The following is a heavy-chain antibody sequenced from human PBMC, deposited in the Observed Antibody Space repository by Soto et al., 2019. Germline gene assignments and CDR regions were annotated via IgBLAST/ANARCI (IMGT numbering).Heavy chain of an antibody. CDR3: AKDAVSGDGLWLVAD. V-gene: IGHV3-23*01. CDR2: ITGSGSTI. J-gene: IGHJ4*02. D-gene: IGHD2-21*02. CDR1: GFSFSKYA. Sequence: EVQLLESGGGLVQPGGSPRLSCAASGFSFSKYAMIWVRQAPGKGQELVSGITGSGSTIEYAASVKGRFTISRDNSKNTVYLQMNSLRPEDTAMYYCAKDAVSGDGLWLVADWGQGTQVTVS.